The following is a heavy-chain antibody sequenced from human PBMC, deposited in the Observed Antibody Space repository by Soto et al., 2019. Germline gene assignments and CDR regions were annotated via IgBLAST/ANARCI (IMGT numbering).Heavy chain of an antibody. J-gene: IGHJ4*02. D-gene: IGHD3-22*01. V-gene: IGHV3-23*01. CDR3: AKGLYCYDSSGYRLFDY. Sequence: VGSLRLSCASSVCMFNNYAMSCVRDSPGKWLEWVSTVSVSGGTTYYADSLKGRFTISRDNSKKTVYLQMNRLRADDTAIYYCAKGLYCYDSSGYRLFDYCDQGTLVTVSS. CDR1: VCMFNNYA. CDR2: VSVSGGTT.